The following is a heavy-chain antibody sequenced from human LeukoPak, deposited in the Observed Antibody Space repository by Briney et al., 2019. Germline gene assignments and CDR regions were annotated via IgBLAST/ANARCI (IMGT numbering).Heavy chain of an antibody. CDR1: GGSISSHY. CDR3: ARTVLLWFGELLPYYYYMDV. J-gene: IGHJ6*03. Sequence: ASETLSLTCTVSGGSISSHYWSWIRQPPGKGLEWIGYIYYSGSTNYNPSLKSRVTISVDTSKNQFSLKLISVTAAGTAVYYCARTVLLWFGELLPYYYYMDVWGKGTTVTVSS. D-gene: IGHD3-10*01. V-gene: IGHV4-59*11. CDR2: IYYSGST.